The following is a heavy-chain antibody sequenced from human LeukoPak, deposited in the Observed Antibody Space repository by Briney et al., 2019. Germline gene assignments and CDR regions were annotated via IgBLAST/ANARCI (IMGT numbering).Heavy chain of an antibody. CDR3: ARGYGRYFDY. J-gene: IGHJ4*02. CDR2: IYYTGTT. D-gene: IGHD5-18*01. Sequence: SGPLPLPRTVSNGPLSSFQWTWIRPPPGKGLEGIGYIYYTGTTDYNPSLKSRVTISVDTSKNQFSLKLSSVTAADTAVYCCARGYGRYFDYWGQGTLVTVSS. V-gene: IGHV4-59*01. CDR1: NGPLSSFQ.